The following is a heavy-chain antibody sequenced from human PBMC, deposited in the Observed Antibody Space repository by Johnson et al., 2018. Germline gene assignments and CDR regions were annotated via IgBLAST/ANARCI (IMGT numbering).Heavy chain of an antibody. CDR1: GFTFSRYG. Sequence: QVQLVQSGGGVVQPGRSXRLSCAASGFTFSRYGRHWVRQAPGKGVEGVAVISYDGTNKYYADSVKGRFTISRDNSKHTQNLQMNSLRAEDTAVYYCATIDSPYYYYYMGVWGKGTTVTGSS. J-gene: IGHJ6*03. CDR2: ISYDGTNK. CDR3: ATIDSPYYYYYMGV. D-gene: IGHD1-1*01. V-gene: IGHV3-33*05.